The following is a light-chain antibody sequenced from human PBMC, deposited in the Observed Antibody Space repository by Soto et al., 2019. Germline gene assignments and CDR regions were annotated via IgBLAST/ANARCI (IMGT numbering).Light chain of an antibody. J-gene: IGKJ5*01. CDR3: QQLDSFPLT. CDR2: AAS. CDR1: QGISRW. Sequence: DIQMTQSPSSVSASVGDRVTITCRASQGISRWLSWYQKKPGRAPKLLIYAASSLQSGVPVRFSGSGSGTDFTLSISSLEPEDVATYFCQQLDSFPLTFGQRTRLE. V-gene: IGKV1-12*01.